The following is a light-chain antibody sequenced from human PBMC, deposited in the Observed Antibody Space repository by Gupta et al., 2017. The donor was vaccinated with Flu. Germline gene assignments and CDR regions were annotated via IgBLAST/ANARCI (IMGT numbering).Light chain of an antibody. CDR1: QSVTFS. V-gene: IGKV3-11*01. J-gene: IGKJ1*01. Sequence: EIVFTQSPAALSFSPGERSTLSCRASQSVTFSLAWYQQQPGQAPRLLIYDVSTRDTGIPARFSGSGYGIDFSLTSSSREQEDFAVYYCQHHSDWPRWSFGQGTQVEIK. CDR3: QHHSDWPRWS. CDR2: DVS.